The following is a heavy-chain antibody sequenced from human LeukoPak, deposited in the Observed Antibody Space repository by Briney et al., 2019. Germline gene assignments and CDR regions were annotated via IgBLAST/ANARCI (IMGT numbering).Heavy chain of an antibody. D-gene: IGHD5-18*01. J-gene: IGHJ6*02. CDR1: GCTFSSYA. V-gene: IGHV3-23*01. Sequence: GGSLRLSYAASGCTFSSYAMSWVRQAPGKGLEWVSAISGSGGSTYYADSVKGRFTISRDNSKNTLYLQMNSLRAEDTAVYYCAKGEDTAMVMYYYYGMDVWGQGTTVTVSS. CDR3: AKGEDTAMVMYYYYGMDV. CDR2: ISGSGGST.